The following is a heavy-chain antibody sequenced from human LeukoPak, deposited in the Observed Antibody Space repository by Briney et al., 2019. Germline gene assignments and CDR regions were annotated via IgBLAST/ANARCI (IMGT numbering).Heavy chain of an antibody. J-gene: IGHJ6*02. CDR2: ISYDGSNK. CDR1: GFTFSSYA. V-gene: IGHV3-30-3*01. Sequence: PGRSLRLSCAASGFTFSSYAMHWVRQAPGTGLEWVAVISYDGSNKYYADSVKGRFTTSRDNSKNTLYLQMNSLRAEDTAVYYCARGWWYLYGMDVWGQGTTVTVSS. D-gene: IGHD2-15*01. CDR3: ARGWWYLYGMDV.